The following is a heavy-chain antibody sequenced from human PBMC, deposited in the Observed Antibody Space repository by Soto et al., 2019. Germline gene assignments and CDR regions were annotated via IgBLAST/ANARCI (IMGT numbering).Heavy chain of an antibody. CDR2: IYSGGST. J-gene: IGHJ4*02. CDR1: GFTVSSNY. CDR3: ARTCSAGTCYFDY. D-gene: IGHD2-15*01. V-gene: IGHV3-66*01. Sequence: EVQLVESGGGLVQPGGSLRLSCAASGFTVSSNYMSWVRQAPGKGLEWVSVIYSGGSTYYADSVKGRFTISRDNSENTLYLQMNSPRAEDTAVYYCARTCSAGTCYFDYWGQGTLVTVSS.